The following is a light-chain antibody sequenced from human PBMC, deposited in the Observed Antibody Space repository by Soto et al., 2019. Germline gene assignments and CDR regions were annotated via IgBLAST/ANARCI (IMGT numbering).Light chain of an antibody. V-gene: IGKV3-20*01. CDR1: QSVSNNY. CDR3: QQYGSSGT. J-gene: IGKJ1*01. CDR2: GAS. Sequence: IVLTQSPGTLSLSPGEVATLSCRASQSVSNNYLAWYQQKPGQAPRLLIYGASNRATGIPNRFSGSGYGTDFTLTISRLAPEDFAVYYCQQYGSSGTFGQGTKVDIK.